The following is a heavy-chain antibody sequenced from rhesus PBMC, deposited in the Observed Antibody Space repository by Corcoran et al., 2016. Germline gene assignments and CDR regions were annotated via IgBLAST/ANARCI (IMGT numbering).Heavy chain of an antibody. CDR3: ARALYSNYLT. CDR2: IYGSVRAP. J-gene: IGHJ4*01. CDR1: GGSISDDYY. Sequence: QVQLQESGPGLVKPSETLSLTCAVSGGSISDDYYWSWIRQPPGKGLEGVWDIYGSVRAPSYNPSLKNRVTISIDTSKNHVSRKLSSVTAADTAVYYCARALYSNYLTWGQGVLVTVSS. D-gene: IGHD4-23*01. V-gene: IGHV4-106*01.